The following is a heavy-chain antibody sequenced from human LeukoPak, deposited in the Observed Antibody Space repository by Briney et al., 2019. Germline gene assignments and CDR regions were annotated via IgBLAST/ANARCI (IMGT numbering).Heavy chain of an antibody. CDR1: GFTFSSYA. V-gene: IGHV3-30-3*01. CDR2: ISYDGSNK. D-gene: IGHD2-15*01. J-gene: IGHJ4*02. Sequence: PGGSLRLSCAASGFTFSSYAMHWVRQAPGKELEWVAVISYDGSNKYYADSVKGRFTISRDNSKNTLYLQMNSLRAEDTAVYYCAREAASYYFDYWGQGTLVTVSS. CDR3: AREAASYYFDY.